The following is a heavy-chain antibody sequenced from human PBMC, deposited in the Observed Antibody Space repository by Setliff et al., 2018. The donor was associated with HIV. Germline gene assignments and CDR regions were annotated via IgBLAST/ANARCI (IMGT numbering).Heavy chain of an antibody. CDR3: ARDPPGSGFHLDY. CDR2: IWADEITK. J-gene: IGHJ4*02. Sequence: LRLSCATSGFTFSLYAIHWVRQAPGMGLEWVAMIWADEITKFYADSVKGRSTISRDNSKNTMYLQMNTLRVEDTAVYYCARDPPGSGFHLDYWGQGTQVTVSS. V-gene: IGHV3-33*01. D-gene: IGHD5-12*01. CDR1: GFTFSLYA.